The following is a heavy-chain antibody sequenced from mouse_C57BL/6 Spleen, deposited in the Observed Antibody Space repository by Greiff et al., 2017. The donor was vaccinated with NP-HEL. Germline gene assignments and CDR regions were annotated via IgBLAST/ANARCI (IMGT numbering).Heavy chain of an antibody. CDR1: GYSFTDYN. Sequence: EVQLQQSGPELVKPGASVKLSCKASGYSFTDYNMNWVKQSHGKSLEWIGVINPNYGTTSYNQKFKGKATLTVDQSSSTDYMQLNSLTSEDSAVYDCARSTYYGNSAWFAYWGQGTLVTVAA. J-gene: IGHJ3*01. V-gene: IGHV1-39*01. CDR2: INPNYGTT. D-gene: IGHD2-10*01. CDR3: ARSTYYGNSAWFAY.